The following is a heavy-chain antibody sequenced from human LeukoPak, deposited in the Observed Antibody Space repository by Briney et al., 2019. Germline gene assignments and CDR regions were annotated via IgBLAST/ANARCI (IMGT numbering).Heavy chain of an antibody. Sequence: GGSLRLSCTASGFVLSSFAMSWVRQAPGKGLEWVETLSGTGGDTYFADSVKGRFTISRDSPQNTLFLQMNSLRAEDTAVYYCARDFRAVAESYYYFYMDVWGKGTTVTVSS. CDR1: GFVLSSFA. J-gene: IGHJ6*03. V-gene: IGHV3-23*01. D-gene: IGHD6-19*01. CDR3: ARDFRAVAESYYYFYMDV. CDR2: LSGTGGDT.